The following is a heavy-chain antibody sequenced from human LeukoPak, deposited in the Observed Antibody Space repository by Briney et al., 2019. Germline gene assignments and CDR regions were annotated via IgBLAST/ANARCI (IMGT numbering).Heavy chain of an antibody. CDR3: ASLYYDILTGPNWFDP. Sequence: PSETLSLTCTVSGGSISSHYWSWIRQPPGKGLEWIGYIYYSGSTNYNPSLKSRVTISVDTSKNQFSLKLSSVTAADTAVYYCASLYYDILTGPNWFDPWGQGTLVTVSS. V-gene: IGHV4-59*11. CDR2: IYYSGST. CDR1: GGSISSHY. J-gene: IGHJ5*02. D-gene: IGHD3-9*01.